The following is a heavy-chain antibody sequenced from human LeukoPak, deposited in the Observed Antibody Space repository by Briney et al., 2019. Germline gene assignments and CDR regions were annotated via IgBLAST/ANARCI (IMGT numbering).Heavy chain of an antibody. CDR2: ISSSGGRT. CDR3: ARVDSGSGCDS. Sequence: GGSLRLSCAVSGFTFISYSMHWVRQAPGKGLEFVSAISSSGGRTYYANSVKGRFIISRDISKNTLYLQMGSLRPEDMAVYYCARVDSGSGCDSWGQGTLVTVSS. D-gene: IGHD6-19*01. J-gene: IGHJ4*02. CDR1: GFTFISYS. V-gene: IGHV3-64*01.